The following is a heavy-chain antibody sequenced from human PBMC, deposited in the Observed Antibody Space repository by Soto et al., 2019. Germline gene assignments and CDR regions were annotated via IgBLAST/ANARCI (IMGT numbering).Heavy chain of an antibody. J-gene: IGHJ6*02. CDR1: GFTFSSYA. Sequence: QVQLVESGGGVVQPGRSLRLSCAASGFTFSSYAMHWVRQAPGKGLEWVAVISYDGSNKYYADSVKARFTISRDNSKNTLYLQMNSLRAEDTAVYYCARSRAAAGTPYYYYGMDVWGQGTTVTVSS. CDR3: ARSRAAAGTPYYYYGMDV. CDR2: ISYDGSNK. V-gene: IGHV3-30-3*01. D-gene: IGHD6-13*01.